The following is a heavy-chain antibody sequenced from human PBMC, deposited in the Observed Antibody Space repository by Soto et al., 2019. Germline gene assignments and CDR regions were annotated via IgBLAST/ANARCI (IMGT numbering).Heavy chain of an antibody. CDR3: ASGADSSSGDLAQDYYYYGMDV. V-gene: IGHV1-69*02. J-gene: IGHJ6*02. D-gene: IGHD6-13*01. Sequence: SVKVSCKASGGTFSSYTISWVRQAPGQGLEWMGRIIPILGIANYAQKFQGRVTITADESTSTAYMELSSLRSEDTAVYYCASGADSSSGDLAQDYYYYGMDVWGQGTTVTVSS. CDR1: GGTFSSYT. CDR2: IIPILGIA.